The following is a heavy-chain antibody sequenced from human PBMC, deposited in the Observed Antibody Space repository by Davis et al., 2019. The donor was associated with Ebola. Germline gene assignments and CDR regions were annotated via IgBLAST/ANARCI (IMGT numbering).Heavy chain of an antibody. CDR2: INPNSGVT. J-gene: IGHJ6*02. V-gene: IGHV1-2*02. CDR3: ARDRGAVIGPPAMDGLDV. CDR1: GYIFTGHY. D-gene: IGHD2-2*01. Sequence: AASVKVSCKASGYIFTGHYIHWVRQAPGQGLEWMGWINPNSGVTKYAQNFEGGVTMTRDTSVNVVYLEMSRLTSDDTAVFYCARDRGAVIGPPAMDGLDVWGQGTTVTVSS.